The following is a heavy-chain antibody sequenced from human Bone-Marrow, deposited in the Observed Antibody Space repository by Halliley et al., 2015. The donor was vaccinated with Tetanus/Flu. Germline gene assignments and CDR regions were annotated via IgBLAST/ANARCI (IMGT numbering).Heavy chain of an antibody. CDR2: SGGAT. V-gene: IGHV3-53*01. Sequence: SGGATFYADSVRGRFTISRDNYKNTLYLQINSLRVYDTAIYYCARGYGSVRAGYSGLDVWGQGATVPVSS. CDR3: ARGYGSVRAGYSGLDV. J-gene: IGHJ6*02. D-gene: IGHD3-10*01.